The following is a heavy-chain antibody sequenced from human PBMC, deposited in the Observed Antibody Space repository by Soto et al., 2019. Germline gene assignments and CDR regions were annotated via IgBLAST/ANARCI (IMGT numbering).Heavy chain of an antibody. CDR2: IGAYNGNT. CDR3: ARDSGYYDSSGYYGDAFDI. Sequence: QVQLVQSGAEVKKPGASVKVSCKASGYTFTSYGISWVRQAPGQGLEWMGWIGAYNGNTNYAQKLQGRDNITTDTSTSTAYMELRSMRSDDTSVYYCARDSGYYDSSGYYGDAFDIWGQGTMVTVSS. J-gene: IGHJ3*02. CDR1: GYTFTSYG. D-gene: IGHD3-22*01. V-gene: IGHV1-18*01.